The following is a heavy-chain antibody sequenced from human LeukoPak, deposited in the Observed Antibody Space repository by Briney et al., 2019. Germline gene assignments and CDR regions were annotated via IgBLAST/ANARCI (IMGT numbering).Heavy chain of an antibody. V-gene: IGHV3-7*01. J-gene: IGHJ4*02. CDR1: GFTFRNYW. CDR3: AAGAGWLIDW. CDR2: IEKDGSEI. Sequence: PGGSLRLSCAASGFTFRNYWMIWVRQAPGKGMEWVAIIEKDGSEILYVDSVKGRFTISRDNAKNSLYLQMNSLRAEDTAVYYCAAGAGWLIDWWGQGTLVTVSS. D-gene: IGHD6-19*01.